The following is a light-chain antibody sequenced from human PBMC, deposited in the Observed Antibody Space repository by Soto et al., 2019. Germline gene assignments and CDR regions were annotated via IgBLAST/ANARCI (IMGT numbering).Light chain of an antibody. V-gene: IGKV4-1*01. Sequence: IVITHTPDSLAVSVYESGTINPKSSQSLLYTSNNKNYLAWYQQKPGQPPNLLIYWASTRESGVPERFSGSGSGTDFTLTISSLQAEDVAVYYCQQYYSTPHTFGQGTKVDIK. J-gene: IGKJ1*01. CDR3: QQYYSTPHT. CDR1: QSLLYTSNNKNY. CDR2: WAS.